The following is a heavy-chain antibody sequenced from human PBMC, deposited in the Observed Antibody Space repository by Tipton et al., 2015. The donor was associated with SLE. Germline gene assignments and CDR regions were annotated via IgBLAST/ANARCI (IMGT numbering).Heavy chain of an antibody. CDR1: GGSISSSSYY. CDR3: ASQTRYQLLNWFDP. Sequence: TLSLTCTVSGGSISSSSYYWGWIRQPPGKGLEWIGEINHSGSTNYNPSLKSRVTISVDTSKNQFSLKLSSVTAADTAVYYCASQTRYQLLNWFDPWGQGTLVTVSS. CDR2: INHSGST. D-gene: IGHD2-2*01. J-gene: IGHJ5*02. V-gene: IGHV4-39*07.